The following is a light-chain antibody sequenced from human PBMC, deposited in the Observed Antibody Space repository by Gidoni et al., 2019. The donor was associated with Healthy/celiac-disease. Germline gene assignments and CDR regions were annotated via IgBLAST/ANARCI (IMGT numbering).Light chain of an antibody. J-gene: IGKJ1*01. CDR2: DAS. Sequence: DIQMTQSPSTLSASVGDRVTITCRASQSISSWLAWYQQKPGKAPKLLIYDASSLESRVPSRFSGSGSGTEFTLTISSLQPDYFATYYCQQYNSWWTFGQGTKVEIK. V-gene: IGKV1-5*01. CDR3: QQYNSWWT. CDR1: QSISSW.